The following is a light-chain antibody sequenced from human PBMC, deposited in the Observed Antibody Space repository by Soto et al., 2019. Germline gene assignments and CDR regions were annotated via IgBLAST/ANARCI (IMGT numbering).Light chain of an antibody. CDR3: QHRIMWPTT. V-gene: IGKV3-11*01. CDR1: QSAISN. CDR2: DAS. J-gene: IGKJ1*01. Sequence: ERVMTQSPATLSWSPGERVTLSFVASQSAISNLAWYQQKPGQTPRLLIYDASTRATDIPARFSGSGSGTDFTLTISSLEPEDFAVYYCQHRIMWPTTFGRGTKVDI.